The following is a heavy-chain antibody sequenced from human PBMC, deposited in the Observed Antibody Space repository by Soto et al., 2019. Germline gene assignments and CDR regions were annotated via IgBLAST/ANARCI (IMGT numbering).Heavy chain of an antibody. J-gene: IGHJ3*02. CDR1: GFTFGDYA. V-gene: IGHV3-49*03. CDR3: TRDLTYYYGSGSYYNSPGAFDI. D-gene: IGHD3-10*01. CDR2: IRSKAYGGTT. Sequence: GGSLRLSCTASGFTFGDYAMSWFRQAPGKGLEWVGFIRSKAYGGTTEYAASVKGRFTISRGDSKSIAYLQMNSLKTEDTAVYYCTRDLTYYYGSGSYYNSPGAFDIWGQGTMVTVSS.